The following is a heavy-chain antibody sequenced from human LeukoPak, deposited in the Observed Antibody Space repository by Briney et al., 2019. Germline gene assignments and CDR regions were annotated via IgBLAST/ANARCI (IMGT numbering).Heavy chain of an antibody. CDR3: ARSSQLRPFGFGELLSWFDP. CDR1: GGTFSSYA. V-gene: IGHV1-69*13. CDR2: IIPILGTA. Sequence: SVKVSCKASGGTFSSYAISWVRQAPGQGLEWMGGIIPILGTANYAQKFQGRVTITADESMSTAYMELSSLRSEDTAVYYCARSSQLRPFGFGELLSWFDPWGQGTLVTVSS. J-gene: IGHJ5*02. D-gene: IGHD3-10*01.